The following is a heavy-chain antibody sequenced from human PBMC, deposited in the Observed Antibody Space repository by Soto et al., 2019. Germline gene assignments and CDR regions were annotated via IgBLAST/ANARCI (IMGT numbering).Heavy chain of an antibody. J-gene: IGHJ3*02. Sequence: GASVKVSCKASGGTFSSYAISWVRQAPGQGLEWMGGIIPIFGTANYAQKFQGRVTITADESTSTAYMELSSLRSEDTAVYYCARVKYYYDSSGPDAFDIWGQGTMVTVSS. D-gene: IGHD3-22*01. V-gene: IGHV1-69*13. CDR1: GGTFSSYA. CDR3: ARVKYYYDSSGPDAFDI. CDR2: IIPIFGTA.